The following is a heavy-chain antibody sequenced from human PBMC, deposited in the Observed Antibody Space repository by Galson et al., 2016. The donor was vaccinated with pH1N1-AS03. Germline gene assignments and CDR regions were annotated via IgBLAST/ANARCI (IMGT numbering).Heavy chain of an antibody. CDR1: GYKFSTYW. CDR2: IYPGDSDA. J-gene: IGHJ6*02. Sequence: QSGAEVKKPGESLKISCQASGYKFSTYWIGWVRQMPGKGLEWMALIYPGDSDARYSPSFQGQIIISADESTSTAYLQWVSLKASDTAMYYCARARGGEDAWSQDVWGQGTTVTVSS. V-gene: IGHV5-51*01. D-gene: IGHD2-21*01. CDR3: ARARGGEDAWSQDV.